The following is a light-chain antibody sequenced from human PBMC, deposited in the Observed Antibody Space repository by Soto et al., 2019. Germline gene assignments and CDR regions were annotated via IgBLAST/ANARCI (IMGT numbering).Light chain of an antibody. CDR1: QGISNF. CDR3: QQLESYPST. Sequence: IQLTRPPSSLSASVGDRVTITCRASQGISNFVAWYKQTPGKAPKIMSYAASTLQSGVPSRFRGRGAGTDFTLTISSLKPEDFETYYCQQLESYPSTLGGGTKVEIK. CDR2: AAS. V-gene: IGKV1-9*01. J-gene: IGKJ4*01.